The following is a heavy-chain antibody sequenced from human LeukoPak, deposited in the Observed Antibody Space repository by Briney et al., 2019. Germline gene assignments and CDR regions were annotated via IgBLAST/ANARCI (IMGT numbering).Heavy chain of an antibody. Sequence: RGSLRLSCAASGFNVSNNYMSWVRQAPGKGLELVSVIYSGGSTYHADSVKGRFTISRHNSKNTLYLQMNSLRAEDTAVYYCASRAWLDFWGQGTLVTVSS. J-gene: IGHJ5*01. CDR3: ASRAWLDF. CDR2: IYSGGST. V-gene: IGHV3-53*04. CDR1: GFNVSNNY.